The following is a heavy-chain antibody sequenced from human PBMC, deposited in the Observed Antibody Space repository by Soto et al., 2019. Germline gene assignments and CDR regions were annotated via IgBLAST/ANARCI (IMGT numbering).Heavy chain of an antibody. Sequence: SETLCLTCTVSGGSISSGGYYWSWIRQHPGKGLEWIGYIYYSGSTYYNPSLKSRVTISVDTSKNQFSLKLSSVTAADTAVYYCARDSGSYGPHFDYWGQGTLVTVSS. CDR1: GGSISSGGYY. CDR3: ARDSGSYGPHFDY. D-gene: IGHD1-26*01. CDR2: IYYSGST. J-gene: IGHJ4*02. V-gene: IGHV4-31*03.